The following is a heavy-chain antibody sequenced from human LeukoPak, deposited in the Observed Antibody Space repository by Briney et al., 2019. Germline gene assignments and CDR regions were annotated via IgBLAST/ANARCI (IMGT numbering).Heavy chain of an antibody. V-gene: IGHV1-2*02. CDR2: INPNGGGT. CDR1: GYTFTGYY. J-gene: IGHJ5*02. D-gene: IGHD1-26*01. CDR3: AGDVGARVNWFDP. Sequence: GASVTVSCKASGYTFTGYYMHWVRQAPGQGLEWMGWINPNGGGTNYAQKFQGRVTMTRDTSISTAYMELSRLRSDDTAVYYCAGDVGARVNWFDPWGQGTLVTVSS.